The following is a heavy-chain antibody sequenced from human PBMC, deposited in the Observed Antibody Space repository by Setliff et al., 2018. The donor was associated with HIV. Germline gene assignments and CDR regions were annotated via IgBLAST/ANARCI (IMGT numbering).Heavy chain of an antibody. Sequence: PGGSLRLSCAASGFTFNTYAMSWVRQAPGKGLEWVSVISGSGGSTFYADSVKGRFTISRDNSKNTLYLQMNRLRVEDTAVYYCAKDYYDFVWGSSLAYWGQGTLVTVSS. V-gene: IGHV3-23*01. CDR3: AKDYYDFVWGSSLAY. D-gene: IGHD3-16*01. CDR2: ISGSGGST. CDR1: GFTFNTYA. J-gene: IGHJ4*02.